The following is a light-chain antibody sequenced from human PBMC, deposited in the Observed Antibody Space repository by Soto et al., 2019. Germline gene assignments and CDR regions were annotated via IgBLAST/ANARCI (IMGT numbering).Light chain of an antibody. V-gene: IGKV3-15*01. J-gene: IGKJ2*01. CDR1: QSVSVN. CDR3: QQYNNWPPYT. CDR2: GAS. Sequence: EIVMTQSPGTLSVSPGERATLSCRASQSVSVNLAWYQQKPGQAPRLLIYGASTRAAGVPARFSGSGSGTEFTLTISSLQSEDFAVYFCQQYNNWPPYTFGQGTKLEIK.